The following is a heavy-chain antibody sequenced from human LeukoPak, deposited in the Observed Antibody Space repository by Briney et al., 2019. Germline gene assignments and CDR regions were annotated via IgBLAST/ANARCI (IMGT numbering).Heavy chain of an antibody. Sequence: PGGSLRLTCAASGFTVSSNYMSWVRQAPGKGLEWVSVLYSSGYSYYADSVKGRFAISRDNAKNSLYLQMNSLRAEDTAVYYCARGGADYGFDYWGQGTLVTVSS. CDR2: LYSSGYS. D-gene: IGHD4-17*01. CDR3: ARGGADYGFDY. J-gene: IGHJ4*02. V-gene: IGHV3-53*01. CDR1: GFTVSSNY.